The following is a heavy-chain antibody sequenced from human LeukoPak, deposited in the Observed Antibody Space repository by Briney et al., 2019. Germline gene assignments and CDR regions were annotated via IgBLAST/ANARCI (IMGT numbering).Heavy chain of an antibody. V-gene: IGHV5-51*01. CDR2: IYPGDSDT. D-gene: IGHD3-10*01. J-gene: IGHJ4*02. CDR1: GYSFTNYW. Sequence: GESLKISCKVSGYSFTNYWIGWVRQMPGKGLECMGIIYPGDSDTRYSPSFQGQVTISADKSISPAYLQWSSLKASDAAMYYCVGGEGTFDYWGQGTLVTVSS. CDR3: VGGEGTFDY.